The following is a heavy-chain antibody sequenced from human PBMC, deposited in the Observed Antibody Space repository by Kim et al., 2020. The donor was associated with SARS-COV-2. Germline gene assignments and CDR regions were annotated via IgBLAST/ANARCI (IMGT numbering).Heavy chain of an antibody. CDR2: IYPADSDT. V-gene: IGHV5-51*01. Sequence: GESLKISCKASGYIFSNYWIGWVRQMPGRGLEYMGVIYPADSDTRYSPSFQGLVTISADKSITTAYLQWSNLKPSDSAMYYCARHFVNPITGTYRGNWYFDVWGRGSLVTVSS. D-gene: IGHD1-26*01. J-gene: IGHJ2*01. CDR1: GYIFSNYW. CDR3: ARHFVNPITGTYRGNWYFDV.